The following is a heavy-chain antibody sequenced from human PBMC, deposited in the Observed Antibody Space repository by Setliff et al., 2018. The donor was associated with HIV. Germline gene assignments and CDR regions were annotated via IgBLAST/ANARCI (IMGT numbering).Heavy chain of an antibody. CDR2: INWNGGST. J-gene: IGHJ4*02. CDR1: GFTFDDYG. V-gene: IGHV3-20*04. D-gene: IGHD6-6*01. CDR3: ARGRTVAPEYSSSPVDY. Sequence: PGGSLRLSCAASGFTFDDYGMSWVRQAPGKGLEWVSGINWNGGSTGYADSVKGRFTISRDNAKNSLYLQMNSLRAEDTALYYCARGRTVAPEYSSSPVDYWGQGTLVTVSS.